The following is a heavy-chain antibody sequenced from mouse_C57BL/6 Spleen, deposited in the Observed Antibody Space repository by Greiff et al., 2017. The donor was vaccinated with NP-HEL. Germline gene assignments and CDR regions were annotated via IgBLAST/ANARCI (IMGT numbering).Heavy chain of an antibody. D-gene: IGHD2-5*01. Sequence: EVNVVESGGGLVKPGGSLKLSCAASGFTFSSYAMSWVRQTPEKRLEWVATISDGGSYTYYPDNVKGRFTISRDNAKNNLYLQMSHLKSEDTAMYYCARSLYSNYDYAMDYWGQGTSVTVSS. J-gene: IGHJ4*01. CDR1: GFTFSSYA. CDR3: ARSLYSNYDYAMDY. V-gene: IGHV5-4*03. CDR2: ISDGGSYT.